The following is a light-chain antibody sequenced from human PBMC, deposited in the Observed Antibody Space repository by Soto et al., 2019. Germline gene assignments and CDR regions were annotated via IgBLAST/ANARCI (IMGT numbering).Light chain of an antibody. CDR2: RAS. CDR3: QEYNSY. V-gene: IGKV1-5*03. J-gene: IGKJ4*01. Sequence: DNKMTQSPSTLSASVGDRVTITCRASQGIDDWLAWYQQKPGKAPKLLIYRASNLETGVPSRFSGGGFGTEFTLTISSLQPDDFATYYCQEYNSYFGGGTKVEIK. CDR1: QGIDDW.